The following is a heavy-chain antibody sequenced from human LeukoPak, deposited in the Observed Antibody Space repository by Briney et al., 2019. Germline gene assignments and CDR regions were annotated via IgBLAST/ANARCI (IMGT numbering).Heavy chain of an antibody. J-gene: IGHJ4*02. CDR2: ISGSGGRT. D-gene: IGHD3-22*01. V-gene: IGHV3-23*01. CDR3: AKRGVVIRVILVGFHKEAYYFDS. CDR1: GLTLSNYG. Sequence: LPGGSLRLSCAVSGLTLSNYGMSWVRQAPGKGLEWVAGISGSGGRTNYADAVKGRFTISRDNAKNTLFLQMNSLRVEDTAVYFCAKRGVVIRVILVGFHKEAYYFDSWGQGALVTVFS.